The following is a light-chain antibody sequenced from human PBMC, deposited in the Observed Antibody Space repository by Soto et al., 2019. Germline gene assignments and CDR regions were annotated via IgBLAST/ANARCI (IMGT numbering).Light chain of an antibody. CDR1: QSVSSSS. J-gene: IGKJ2*03. CDR2: GAA. CDR3: QQYGSSPLYS. Sequence: EIVLKKSPGTLSLSPGERATLSCRASQSVSSSSLDWYQQKPGQAPRLLIYGAASRATGIPDSFSGSGSGTDCTLTIGRLEPEDFAVYYCQQYGSSPLYSFGQGTKLEIK. V-gene: IGKV3-20*01.